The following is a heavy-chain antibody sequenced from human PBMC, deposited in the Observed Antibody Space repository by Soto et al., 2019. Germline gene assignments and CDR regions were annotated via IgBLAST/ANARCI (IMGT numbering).Heavy chain of an antibody. D-gene: IGHD6-19*01. V-gene: IGHV3-23*01. CDR3: AKEGSSGVYYFDY. CDR2: ISGSGDSP. CDR1: GFTFSNYA. Sequence: EVQLLESGGGLVQPGGSLRLSCAASGFTFSNYAMSWVRQAPGKGLEWVSIISGSGDSPYYADSVKGQFTISGDNSRNTLYLQMNSLRAGDSAKYYCAKEGSSGVYYFDYWGQGTLVTVSS. J-gene: IGHJ4*02.